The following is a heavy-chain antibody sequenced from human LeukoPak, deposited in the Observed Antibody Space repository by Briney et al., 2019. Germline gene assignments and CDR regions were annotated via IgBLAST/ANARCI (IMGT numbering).Heavy chain of an antibody. V-gene: IGHV3-74*01. D-gene: IGHD1-26*01. Sequence: LAGGSLRLSCAASGFTFSTYWMHWVRQAPGKGLVWVSRLSPDGSSSIYADSVKGRFTVSRDNAKNTLYLQMNSLRAEDTAVNYCTRSPSLGGRYWGFDYWGQGALVTVSS. CDR2: LSPDGSSS. J-gene: IGHJ4*02. CDR3: TRSPSLGGRYWGFDY. CDR1: GFTFSTYW.